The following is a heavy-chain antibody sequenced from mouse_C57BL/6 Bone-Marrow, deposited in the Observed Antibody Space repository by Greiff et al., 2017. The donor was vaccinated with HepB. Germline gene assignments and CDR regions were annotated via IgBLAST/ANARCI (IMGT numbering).Heavy chain of an antibody. V-gene: IGHV1-47*01. D-gene: IGHD1-1*01. CDR3: AGLTTVVAYYAMDY. CDR2: FHPYNDDT. Sequence: QVHVKQSGAELVKPGASVKMSCKASGYTFTTYPIEWMKQNHGKSLEWIGNFHPYNDDTKYNEKFKGKATLTVEKSSSTVYLELSRLTSDDSAVYYCAGLTTVVAYYAMDYWGQGPQSPSPQ. CDR1: GYTFTTYP. J-gene: IGHJ4*01.